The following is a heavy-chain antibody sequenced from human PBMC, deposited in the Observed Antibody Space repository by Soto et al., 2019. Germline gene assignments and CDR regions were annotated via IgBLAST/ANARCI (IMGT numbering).Heavy chain of an antibody. CDR3: ARIIAAASNWFDP. V-gene: IGHV4-31*03. J-gene: IGHJ5*02. CDR2: IYSSGNT. Sequence: SETLSLTCTVSGGSISTAGYYWSWIRQYPGKGLEWMGYIYSSGNTYYNPSLKSRVSISLDTAKNQFSLKVRSVTAADMAVYYCARIIAAASNWFDPWGQGTLVTVSS. CDR1: GGSISTAGYY. D-gene: IGHD6-13*01.